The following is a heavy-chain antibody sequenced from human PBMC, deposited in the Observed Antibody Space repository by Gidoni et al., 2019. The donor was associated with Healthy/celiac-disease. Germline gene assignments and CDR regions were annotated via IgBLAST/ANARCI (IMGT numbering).Heavy chain of an antibody. CDR1: GFPFSSYA. V-gene: IGHV3-23*01. J-gene: IGHJ4*02. CDR2: ISGSGGST. Sequence: EVQLLESGGGLVQPGGSLRLSCAASGFPFSSYAMSWVRQAPGKGLEWVSAISGSGGSTYYADSVKGRFTISRDNSKNTLYLQMNSRRAEDTAVYDCAKPSTPGLRPGTYDYWGQGTLVTVSS. D-gene: IGHD1-26*01. CDR3: AKPSTPGLRPGTYDY.